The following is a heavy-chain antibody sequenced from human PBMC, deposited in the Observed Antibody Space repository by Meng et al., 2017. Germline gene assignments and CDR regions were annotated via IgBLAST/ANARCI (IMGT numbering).Heavy chain of an antibody. CDR3: ARGVRLPDY. CDR1: GGSFSGYY. V-gene: IGHV4-34*01. J-gene: IGHJ4*02. Sequence: QVQLQHGGAGLLKPSGTLSLTCAVYGGSFSGYYWSWIRQPPGKGLEWIGEINHSGSTNYNPSLKSRVTISVDTSKNQFSLKLSSVTAADTAVYYCARGVRLPDYWGQGTLVTVSS. D-gene: IGHD2-15*01. CDR2: INHSGST.